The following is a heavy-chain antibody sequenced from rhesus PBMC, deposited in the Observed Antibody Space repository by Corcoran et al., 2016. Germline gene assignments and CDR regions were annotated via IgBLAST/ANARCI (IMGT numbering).Heavy chain of an antibody. CDR3: AKDGWLQSGYRFDV. CDR2: INSVGGRT. CDR1: GFTFSSYG. J-gene: IGHJ5-1*01. V-gene: IGHV3S5*01. Sequence: EVQLVETGGGLVQPGGSLKLSCAASGFTFSSYGMSWVRPAPGKGLEGVSAINSVGGRTYSADSVKGRFTISRDNSKNTPSLQMNSLRAEDTAVYYCAKDGWLQSGYRFDVWGPGVLVTVSS. D-gene: IGHD2-21*01.